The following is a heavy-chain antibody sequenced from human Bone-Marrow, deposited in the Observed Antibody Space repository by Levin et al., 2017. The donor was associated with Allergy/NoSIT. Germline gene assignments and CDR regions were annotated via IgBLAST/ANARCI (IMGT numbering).Heavy chain of an antibody. CDR1: GFTVSSNY. Sequence: GGSLRLSCAASGFTVSSNYMSWVRQAPGKGLEWVSVIYSGGSTYYADSVKGRFTISRDNSKNTLYLQMNSLRAEDTAVYYCANHDLYYGMDVWGQGTTVTVSS. CDR3: ANHDLYYGMDV. CDR2: IYSGGST. J-gene: IGHJ6*02. V-gene: IGHV3-53*01. D-gene: IGHD3-3*01.